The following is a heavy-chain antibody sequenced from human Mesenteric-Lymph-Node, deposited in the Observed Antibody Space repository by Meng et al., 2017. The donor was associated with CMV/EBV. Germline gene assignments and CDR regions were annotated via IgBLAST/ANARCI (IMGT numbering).Heavy chain of an antibody. CDR2: ISYDGSNK. CDR1: FTFSSYA. Sequence: FTFSSYAMHWVRQAPGKGLEWVAVISYDGSNKYYADSVKGRFTISRDNPKNTLYLQMNSLRAEDTAVYYCAKMGGATVTTFHRYFDLWGRGTLVTVSS. J-gene: IGHJ2*01. CDR3: AKMGGATVTTFHRYFDL. D-gene: IGHD4-17*01. V-gene: IGHV3-30-3*02.